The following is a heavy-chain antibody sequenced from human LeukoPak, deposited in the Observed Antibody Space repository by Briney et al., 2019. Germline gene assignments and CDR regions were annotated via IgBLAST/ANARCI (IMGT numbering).Heavy chain of an antibody. J-gene: IGHJ4*02. V-gene: IGHV1-2*02. CDR2: INPNSGGT. CDR1: GYTFTGYY. CDR3: ARVRKAVAAADY. Sequence: ASVKVSCKASGYTFTGYYMHWVRQAPGQGLEWMGWINPNSGGTNYAQKFQGRVTMTRDTSISTAYMELSRLRSDDTAVCYCARVRKAVAAADYWGQGTLVTVSS. D-gene: IGHD2-15*01.